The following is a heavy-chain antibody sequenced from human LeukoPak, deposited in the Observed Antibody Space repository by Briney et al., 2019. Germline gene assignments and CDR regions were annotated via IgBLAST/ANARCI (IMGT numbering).Heavy chain of an antibody. Sequence: LRLSCAASGFPFSSYAMSWIRQHPGKGLEWIGYIYYSGSTYYNPSLKSRVTISVDTSKNQFSLKLSSVTAADTAVYYCARDRVYDFWSGYPGPYYYYGMDVWGQGTTVTVSS. D-gene: IGHD3-3*01. J-gene: IGHJ6*02. CDR2: IYYSGST. CDR1: GFPFSSYA. V-gene: IGHV4-31*02. CDR3: ARDRVYDFWSGYPGPYYYYGMDV.